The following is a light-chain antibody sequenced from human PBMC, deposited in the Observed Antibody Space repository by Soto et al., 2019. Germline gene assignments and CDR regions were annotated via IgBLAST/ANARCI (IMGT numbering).Light chain of an antibody. J-gene: IGLJ2*01. CDR2: EVT. V-gene: IGLV2-23*02. Sequence: QSVLTQPASVSGSPGKSITISCTGSSSDVGGYKLVSWYQQHPGKAPNLIIYEVTKRPSGISNRFSASKSGNPASLTISGLQAEDEADYYCCSYAGDRIVVFGGGPKITVL. CDR1: SSDVGGYKL. CDR3: CSYAGDRIVV.